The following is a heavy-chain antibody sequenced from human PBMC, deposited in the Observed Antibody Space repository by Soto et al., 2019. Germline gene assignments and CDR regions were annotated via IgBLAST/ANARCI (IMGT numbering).Heavy chain of an antibody. V-gene: IGHV3-72*01. Sequence: PGGSLTPSCTASVFIFSDHIISWVRRAPGKGVEWVGRFRSKANSYTTQYAASVKGRFTISRDDSKNSLYLQMNSLKTEDTAVYYCTRDSEGGSYSDYWGQGTLVTVSS. CDR1: VFIFSDHI. CDR2: FRSKANSYTT. J-gene: IGHJ4*02. CDR3: TRDSEGGSYSDY. D-gene: IGHD1-26*01.